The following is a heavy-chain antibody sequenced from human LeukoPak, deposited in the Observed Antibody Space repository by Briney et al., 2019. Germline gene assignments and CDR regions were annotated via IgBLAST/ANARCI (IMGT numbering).Heavy chain of an antibody. CDR3: AREDQYYGSGSFDY. CDR1: GGSFSGYY. Sequence: SETLSLTCAVCGGSFSGYYWSWIRQPPGKGLEWIGEINHSGSTNYNPSLKSRVTISVDTSKNQFSLKLSSVTAADTAVYYCAREDQYYGSGSFDYWGQGTLVTVSS. D-gene: IGHD3-10*01. V-gene: IGHV4-34*01. J-gene: IGHJ4*02. CDR2: INHSGST.